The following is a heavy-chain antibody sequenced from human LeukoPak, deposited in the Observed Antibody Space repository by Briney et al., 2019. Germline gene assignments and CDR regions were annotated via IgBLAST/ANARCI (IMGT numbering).Heavy chain of an antibody. D-gene: IGHD6-13*01. V-gene: IGHV1-2*02. Sequence: ASVKVSCKASGYTSTGYYMHWVRQAPGQGLEWMGWINPNSGGTNYAQKFQGRVTMTRDTSISTAYMELSRLRSDDTAVYYCARDLGSSWYPIGSGYFNLWGRGTLVTVSS. CDR3: ARDLGSSWYPIGSGYFNL. CDR1: GYTSTGYY. CDR2: INPNSGGT. J-gene: IGHJ2*01.